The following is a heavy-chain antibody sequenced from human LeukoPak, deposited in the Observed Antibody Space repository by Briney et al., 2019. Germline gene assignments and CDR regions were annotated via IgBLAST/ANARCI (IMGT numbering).Heavy chain of an antibody. CDR1: GCSFSSYG. D-gene: IGHD6-13*01. J-gene: IGHJ4*02. CDR2: ISYDGSNK. V-gene: IGHV3-30*18. CDR3: AKDPYRSPLYYFDY. Sequence: GGSLRLSCAVSGCSFSSYGMHWVRQAPGKVLEWVAVISYDGSNKYYADSVKGRFTISRDNSNNTLYQQMNSMRAEDTAVYYCAKDPYRSPLYYFDYWGQRTLVNVSS.